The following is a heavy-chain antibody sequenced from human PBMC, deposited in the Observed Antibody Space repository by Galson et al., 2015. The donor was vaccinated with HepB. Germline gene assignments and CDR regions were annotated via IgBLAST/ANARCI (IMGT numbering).Heavy chain of an antibody. D-gene: IGHD3-3*01. CDR3: ARALHSDAGTFDYDFWSGNPSAGWFDP. CDR1: GFTFSSYA. V-gene: IGHV3-30-3*01. J-gene: IGHJ5*02. Sequence: SLRLSCAASGFTFSSYAMHWVRQAPGKGLEWVAVISYDGSNKYYADSVKGRFTISRDNSKNTLYLQMNSLRAEDTAVYYCARALHSDAGTFDYDFWSGNPSAGWFDPWGQGTLVTVSS. CDR2: ISYDGSNK.